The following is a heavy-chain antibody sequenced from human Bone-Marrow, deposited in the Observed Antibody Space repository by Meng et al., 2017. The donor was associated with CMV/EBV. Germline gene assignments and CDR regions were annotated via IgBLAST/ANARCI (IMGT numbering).Heavy chain of an antibody. CDR2: ISSGGSDI. J-gene: IGHJ6*02. CDR3: ARMQYQLLYGYYYGMDV. V-gene: IGHV3-11*01. Sequence: GESLKISCAASGFTFSDYYMSWIRQAPGKGLEWLSYISSGGSDIFYGDSVKGRFTISRDNAKNSLYLQMNSLRAEDTALYHCARMQYQLLYGYYYGMDVWGQGTTVTVSS. D-gene: IGHD2-2*02. CDR1: GFTFSDYY.